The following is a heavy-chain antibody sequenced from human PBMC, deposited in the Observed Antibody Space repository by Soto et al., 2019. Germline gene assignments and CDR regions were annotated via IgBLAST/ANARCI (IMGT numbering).Heavy chain of an antibody. D-gene: IGHD3-9*01. CDR3: GRHPGYYDILTGYTAYYFDY. J-gene: IGHJ4*02. CDR2: IYYRGNT. V-gene: IGHV4-59*08. CDR1: GGSIDTYY. Sequence: SETLSLTCTVSGGSIDTYYWSWIRQPPGKGLEWIGYIYYRGNTDYNPSLKSRVTISLDTPKNQFSLKLSSVTAADTAVYYCGRHPGYYDILTGYTAYYFDYWGQGILVTVSS.